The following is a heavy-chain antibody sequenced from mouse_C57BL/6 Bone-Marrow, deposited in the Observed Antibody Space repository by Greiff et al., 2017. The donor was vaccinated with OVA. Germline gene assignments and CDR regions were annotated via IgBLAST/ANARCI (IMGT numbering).Heavy chain of an antibody. V-gene: IGHV2-5*01. CDR3: AKILYYDYDEWYFDV. CDR1: GFSLTSYG. CDR2: IWRGGST. J-gene: IGHJ1*03. Sequence: QVQLKESGPGLVQPSQSLSITCTVSGFSLTSYGVHWVRQSPGKGLEWLGVIWRGGSTDYNAAFMSRLSITKDNSKSQDFFKRNSLQDDDTAIYYCAKILYYDYDEWYFDVWGTGTTVTVSS. D-gene: IGHD2-4*01.